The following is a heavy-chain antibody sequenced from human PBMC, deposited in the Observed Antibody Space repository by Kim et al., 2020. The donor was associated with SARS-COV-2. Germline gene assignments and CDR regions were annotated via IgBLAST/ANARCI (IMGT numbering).Heavy chain of an antibody. V-gene: IGHV1-8*01. J-gene: IGHJ4*02. CDR2: MNPNSGNT. CDR1: GYTFTSYD. CDR3: ARHVASSGWYAREYYFDY. Sequence: ASVKVSCKASGYTFTSYDINWVRQATGQGLEWMGWMNPNSGNTGYAQKFQGRVTMTRNTSISTAYMELSSLRSEDTAVYYCARHVASSGWYAREYYFDYWGQGTLVTVSA. D-gene: IGHD6-19*01.